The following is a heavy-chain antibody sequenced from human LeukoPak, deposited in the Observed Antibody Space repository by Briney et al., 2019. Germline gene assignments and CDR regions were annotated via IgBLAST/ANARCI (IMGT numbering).Heavy chain of an antibody. CDR1: GGTFSSYA. CDR2: IIPIFGTA. V-gene: IGHV1-69*13. D-gene: IGHD4-11*01. Sequence: SVKVSCKDSGGTFSSYAISWVRQAPGQGLEWMGGIIPIFGTANYAQKFQGRVTITADESTSTAYMELSSLRSEDTAVYYCARRVMTTVTTIVDYWGQGTLVTVSS. CDR3: ARRVMTTVTTIVDY. J-gene: IGHJ4*02.